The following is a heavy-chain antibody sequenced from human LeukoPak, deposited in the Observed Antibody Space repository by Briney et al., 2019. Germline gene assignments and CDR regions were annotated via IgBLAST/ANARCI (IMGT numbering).Heavy chain of an antibody. J-gene: IGHJ5*02. Sequence: VQPGRSLRLSCAASGFTFSSFAMHWVRQAPGKGLEWVAVISYDGNNKYYADSVKGRFTISRDSSKNTLYLQMNSLRAEDTALYYCARGFGSSYRVQNWFDPWGQGTLVTVSS. V-gene: IGHV3-30-3*01. CDR3: ARGFGSSYRVQNWFDP. CDR2: ISYDGNNK. D-gene: IGHD1-26*01. CDR1: GFTFSSFA.